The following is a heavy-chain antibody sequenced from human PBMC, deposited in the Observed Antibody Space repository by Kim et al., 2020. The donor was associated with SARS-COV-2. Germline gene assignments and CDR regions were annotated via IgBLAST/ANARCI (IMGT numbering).Heavy chain of an antibody. Sequence: HYAETMKSRITISPDTYKNQVSLQMNSVTPEDTAVYYCARDAPVGSHFDYWGQGTLVTVSS. D-gene: IGHD1-26*01. J-gene: IGHJ4*02. CDR3: ARDAPVGSHFDY. V-gene: IGHV6-1*01.